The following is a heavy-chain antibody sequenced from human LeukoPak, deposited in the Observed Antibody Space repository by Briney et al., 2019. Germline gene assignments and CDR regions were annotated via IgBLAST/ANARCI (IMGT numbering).Heavy chain of an antibody. D-gene: IGHD3-3*01. J-gene: IGHJ5*02. CDR2: IYPGDSDT. CDR1: GYRFTSYW. Sequence: GESLKISCKGSGYRFTSYWIGWARQMPGKGLEWMGTIYPGDSDTRYSPSFQGQVTISADKSISTAYLQWSSLKASDTAMYYCARPHRPHHPDSPYEAYWFDPWGQGTLVTVSS. V-gene: IGHV5-51*01. CDR3: ARPHRPHHPDSPYEAYWFDP.